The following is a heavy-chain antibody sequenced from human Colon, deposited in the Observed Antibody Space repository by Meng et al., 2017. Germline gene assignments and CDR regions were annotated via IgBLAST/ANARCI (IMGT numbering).Heavy chain of an antibody. V-gene: IGHV4-31*03. J-gene: IGHJ4*02. D-gene: IGHD2-8*02. Sequence: QVGLQESGPGLVKPPQTLSLTCNVSGLSIGTTGDYWTWIRQRPGKGLEWIGKIFYTGTAHYNPSLKTRAAMSVDRSKNQFSLKLSSVTAADTAVYYCARADCTAGICYQFDNWGQGTLVTVSS. CDR3: ARADCTAGICYQFDN. CDR1: GLSIGTTGDY. CDR2: IFYTGTA.